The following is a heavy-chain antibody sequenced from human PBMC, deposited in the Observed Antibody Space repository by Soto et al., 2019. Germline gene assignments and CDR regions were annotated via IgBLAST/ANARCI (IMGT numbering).Heavy chain of an antibody. V-gene: IGHV1-24*01. J-gene: IGHJ5*02. Sequence: QVQLVQSGAEVKKPGSSVKVSCKASGGTFSSYAISWVRQAPGQGLEWMGGFDPEDGETIYAQKFQGRVTMTEDTSTDTAYMELSSLRSEDTAVYYCATADYGSGSYFWFDPWGQGTLVTVSS. CDR1: GGTFSSYA. CDR3: ATADYGSGSYFWFDP. CDR2: FDPEDGET. D-gene: IGHD3-10*01.